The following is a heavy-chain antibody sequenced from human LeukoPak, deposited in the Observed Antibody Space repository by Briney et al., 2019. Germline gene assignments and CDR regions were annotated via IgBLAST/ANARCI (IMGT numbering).Heavy chain of an antibody. CDR1: GFTFSSYA. D-gene: IGHD3-22*01. CDR3: ARGIYYYDSSGYDDAFDI. Sequence: PGRSLRLSCAASGFTFSSYAMHWVRQAPGKGLEWAAVISYDGSNKYYADSVKGRFTISRDNSKNTLYLQMNSLRAEDTAVYYCARGIYYYDSSGYDDAFDIWGQGTMVTVSS. J-gene: IGHJ3*02. V-gene: IGHV3-30-3*01. CDR2: ISYDGSNK.